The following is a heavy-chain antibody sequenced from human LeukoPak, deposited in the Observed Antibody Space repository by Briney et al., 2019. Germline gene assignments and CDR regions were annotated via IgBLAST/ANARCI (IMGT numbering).Heavy chain of an antibody. Sequence: GGSLRLSCAASGFTFSSYGMSWVRQAPGKGLEWVSAISGSGGSTYYADSVKGRFTISRDNSKNTLYLQMNSLRAEDTAVYYCAKDLEYYYDSSGYYYGLRNYWGQGTLVTVSS. CDR3: AKDLEYYYDSSGYYYGLRNY. J-gene: IGHJ4*02. D-gene: IGHD3-22*01. V-gene: IGHV3-23*01. CDR2: ISGSGGST. CDR1: GFTFSSYG.